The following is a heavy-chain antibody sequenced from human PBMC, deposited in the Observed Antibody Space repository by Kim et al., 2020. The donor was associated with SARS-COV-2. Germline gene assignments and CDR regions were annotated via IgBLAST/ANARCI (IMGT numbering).Heavy chain of an antibody. J-gene: IGHJ4*02. CDR1: GGSISSGGYY. Sequence: SETLSLTCTVSGGSISSGGYYWSWIRQHPGKGLEWIGYIYYSGSTYYNPSLKRPVTISVDTSKNQFSLKLSSVTAADTAVYYCARALILITIFGVVGPFDYWGQGTLVTVSS. CDR2: IYYSGST. V-gene: IGHV4-31*02. CDR3: ARALILITIFGVVGPFDY. D-gene: IGHD3-3*01.